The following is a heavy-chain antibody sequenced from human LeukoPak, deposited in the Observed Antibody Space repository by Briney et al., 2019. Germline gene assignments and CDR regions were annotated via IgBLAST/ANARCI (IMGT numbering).Heavy chain of an antibody. CDR1: SGSISTSNYY. CDR3: ARDGLWIQNAFDI. D-gene: IGHD5-18*01. J-gene: IGHJ3*02. CDR2: IHYGGST. V-gene: IGHV4-39*07. Sequence: PSETLSLTCTVSSGSISTSNYYWGWIRQPPGKGLEWIGSIHYGGSTYYNPSLKSRVTVSVDTSKNQFSLKLSSVTAADTAVYYCARDGLWIQNAFDIWGQGTMVTVSS.